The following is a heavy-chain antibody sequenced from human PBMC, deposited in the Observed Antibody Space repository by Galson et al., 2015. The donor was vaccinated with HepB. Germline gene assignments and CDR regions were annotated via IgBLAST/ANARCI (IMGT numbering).Heavy chain of an antibody. Sequence: QSGAEVKKPGESLKISCKGSGYSFTSYWIGWVRQMPGKGLEWMGIIYPGDSDTRYSPSFQGQVTISADKSISTAYLQWSSLKASDTAMYYCARLVIVVVPAAPKGWFDPWGQRTLVTVSS. CDR1: GYSFTSYW. J-gene: IGHJ5*02. D-gene: IGHD2-2*01. CDR3: ARLVIVVVPAAPKGWFDP. V-gene: IGHV5-51*01. CDR2: IYPGDSDT.